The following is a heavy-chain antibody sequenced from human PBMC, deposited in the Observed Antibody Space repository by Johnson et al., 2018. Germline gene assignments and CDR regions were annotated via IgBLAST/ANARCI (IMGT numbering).Heavy chain of an antibody. CDR2: ISWDGGST. CDR1: GFTFDDSA. D-gene: IGHD3-22*01. CDR3: ENGDSSFGAFDI. J-gene: IGHJ3*02. V-gene: IGHV3-43*01. Sequence: VQLVQSGGVVVQPGGSLRLSCAASGFTFDDSAMHWVRQAPGKGLAWVSLISWDGGSTYYADSVKGRFTISRDNSKNSLYLQMNSRRTEATALYYCENGDSSFGAFDIWGQGTMVTVSS.